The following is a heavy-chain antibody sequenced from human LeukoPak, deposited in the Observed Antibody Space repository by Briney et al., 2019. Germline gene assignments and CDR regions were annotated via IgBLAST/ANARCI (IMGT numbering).Heavy chain of an antibody. CDR1: GFTFSLYG. D-gene: IGHD2-21*02. V-gene: IGHV3-30*02. J-gene: IGHJ4*02. Sequence: GGSLRLSCAASGFTFSLYGIHWVRQAPGKGLEWVAFIQNDGSNKYYADSVKGRFTISRDNSKNTLYLQMSSLRPDDTAMYYCAKDRIVLVTATFDYWGQGTLVTVSS. CDR3: AKDRIVLVTATFDY. CDR2: IQNDGSNK.